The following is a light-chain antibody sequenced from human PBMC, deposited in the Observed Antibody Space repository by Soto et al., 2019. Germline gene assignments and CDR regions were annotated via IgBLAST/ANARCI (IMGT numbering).Light chain of an antibody. CDR1: SSDVGSYDR. V-gene: IGLV2-18*02. J-gene: IGLJ1*01. CDR3: SSYTSRGTRV. Sequence: QSALTQPPSVSGSPGQSVTISCTGTSSDVGSYDRVSWYHQPPGTAPRLMIYEVSDRPSGVPDRFSGSKSGNTASLTISGLQAEDEGDYYCSSYTSRGTRVFGTGTKRTVL. CDR2: EVS.